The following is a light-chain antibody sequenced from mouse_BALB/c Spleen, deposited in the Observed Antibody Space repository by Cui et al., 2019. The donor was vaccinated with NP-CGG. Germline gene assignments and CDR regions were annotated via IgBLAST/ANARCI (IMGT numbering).Light chain of an antibody. Sequence: QAVVTQESALTTSPGETVTLTCRSSTGAVATNNYANWVQEKPDHLFTGLIGGTNNRPPGVLARFSGSLIGDKAALTITGAQTEDEAIYFCALWYSNHWVFGGGTKLTVL. CDR2: GTN. CDR3: ALWYSNHWV. CDR1: TGAVATNNY. J-gene: IGLJ1*01. V-gene: IGLV1*01.